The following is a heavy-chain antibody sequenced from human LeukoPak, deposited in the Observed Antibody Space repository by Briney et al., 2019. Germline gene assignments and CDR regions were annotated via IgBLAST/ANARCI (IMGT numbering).Heavy chain of an antibody. V-gene: IGHV3-30*12. CDR2: IQYDGSNQ. Sequence: GGSLRLSCAASGFTFSDYGMHWVRQAPGKGLEWVAFIQYDGSNQFYADSVKGRFTISRDNGKNSLYLQMNSLRAEDTAVYYCARSLVQGMVIKRPFDYWGQGTLVTVSS. D-gene: IGHD3-3*01. J-gene: IGHJ4*02. CDR1: GFTFSDYG. CDR3: ARSLVQGMVIKRPFDY.